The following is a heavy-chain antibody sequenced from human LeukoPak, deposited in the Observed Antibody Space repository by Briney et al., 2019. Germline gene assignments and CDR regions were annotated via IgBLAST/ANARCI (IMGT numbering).Heavy chain of an antibody. CDR2: ISYDGSNK. CDR3: AKDETISGVNYFYY. CDR1: GFTFSSYG. J-gene: IGHJ4*02. D-gene: IGHD3-3*01. V-gene: IGHV3-30*18. Sequence: GGSLRLSCAASGFTFSSYGMHWVRQAPGKGLEWVAVISYDGSNKYYADSVKGRFTISRDNSENTLFLQMNSLRAEDTAVNYCAKDETISGVNYFYYWGQGTLVTVSS.